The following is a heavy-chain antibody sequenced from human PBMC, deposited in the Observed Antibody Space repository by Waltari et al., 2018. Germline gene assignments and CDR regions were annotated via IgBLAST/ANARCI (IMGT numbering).Heavy chain of an antibody. V-gene: IGHV3-30-3*01. J-gene: IGHJ4*02. CDR3: AVDCSGESCPDY. D-gene: IGHD2-15*01. CDR2: ISYDGSNK. Sequence: QVQLVESGGGVVQPGRSLRLSCAASGFTFSSYAMHWVRQAPGKGLEWVAVISYDGSNKYYADSVKGRFTISRDNSKNTLYLQMNSLRAEDTAVYYCAVDCSGESCPDYWGQGTLVTVSS. CDR1: GFTFSSYA.